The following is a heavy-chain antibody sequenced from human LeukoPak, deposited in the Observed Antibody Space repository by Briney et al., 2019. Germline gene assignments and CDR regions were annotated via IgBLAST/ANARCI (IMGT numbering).Heavy chain of an antibody. J-gene: IGHJ2*01. Sequence: ASVKVSCKVSGYTLTELSMHWVRQAPGQGLEWMGGIIPIFGTANYAQKFQGRVTITADESTSTAYMELSSLRSEDTAVYYCARDYYDSSGYSGANWYFDLWGRGTLVTVSS. CDR2: IIPIFGTA. CDR3: ARDYYDSSGYSGANWYFDL. D-gene: IGHD3-22*01. CDR1: GYTLTELS. V-gene: IGHV1-69*13.